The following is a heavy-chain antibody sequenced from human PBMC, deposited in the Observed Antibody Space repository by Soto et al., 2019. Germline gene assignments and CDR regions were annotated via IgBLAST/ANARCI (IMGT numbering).Heavy chain of an antibody. J-gene: IGHJ6*02. D-gene: IGHD2-2*01. Sequence: QVQLQQWGAGLLKPSETLSLTCAVYGGSFSGYYWSWIRQPPGKGLEWIGEINHSGSTNYNPSLKSRVTISVDTSKNQFSLKLGSVTAADKAVYYCARSYCSSTSCYFRYGMDVWGQGTTVTVSS. CDR1: GGSFSGYY. CDR2: INHSGST. CDR3: ARSYCSSTSCYFRYGMDV. V-gene: IGHV4-34*01.